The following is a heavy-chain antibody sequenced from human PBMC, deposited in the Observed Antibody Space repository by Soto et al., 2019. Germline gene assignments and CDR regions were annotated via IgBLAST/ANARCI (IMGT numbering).Heavy chain of an antibody. CDR2: ISGSGGST. Sequence: GGSLRLSCAASGFTFSSYAMSWVRQAPGKGLEWVSAISGSGGSTYYADSVKGRFTISRDNSKNTLYLQMNSLRAEDTAVYYCAKDPDNCNVGTRWFDPWGQGTLVTVSS. D-gene: IGHD1-1*01. J-gene: IGHJ5*02. CDR3: AKDPDNCNVGTRWFDP. CDR1: GFTFSSYA. V-gene: IGHV3-23*01.